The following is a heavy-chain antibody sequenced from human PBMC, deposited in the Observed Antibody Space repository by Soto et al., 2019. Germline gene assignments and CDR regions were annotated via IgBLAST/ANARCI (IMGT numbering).Heavy chain of an antibody. J-gene: IGHJ3*02. V-gene: IGHV1-18*01. Sequence: ASVKVSCKASGYTFASCGITWVRQAPGQGLEWMGRISGHSGNTKYTQKLQGRVTMTRDTSTSTAYMELRSLRSDDTAVYYCARVGAYYLNAFDIWGQGTMVT. CDR3: ARVGAYYLNAFDI. CDR2: ISGHSGNT. D-gene: IGHD3-22*01. CDR1: GYTFASCG.